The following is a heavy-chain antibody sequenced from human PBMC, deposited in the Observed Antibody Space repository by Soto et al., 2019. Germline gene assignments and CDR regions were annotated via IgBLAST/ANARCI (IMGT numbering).Heavy chain of an antibody. J-gene: IGHJ6*02. CDR1: GFTFTSSA. CDR3: AADPTYSGSYPYYYYYGMDV. CDR2: IVVGSGNT. V-gene: IGHV1-58*01. D-gene: IGHD1-26*01. Sequence: SVKVSCKASGFTFTSSAVQWVRQARGQRLEWIGWIVVGSGNTNYAQKFQERVTITRDMSTSTAYMELSSLRSEDTAVYYCAADPTYSGSYPYYYYYGMDVWGQGTTVTVSS.